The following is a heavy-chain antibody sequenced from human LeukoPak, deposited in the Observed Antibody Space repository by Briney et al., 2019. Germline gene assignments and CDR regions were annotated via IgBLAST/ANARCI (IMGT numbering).Heavy chain of an antibody. CDR2: IYYSGST. Sequence: SETLSLTCTVSGGSISSYYWGWIRQPPGKGLEWIGSIYYSGSTYYNPSLKSRVTISVDTSKNQFSLKLSSVTAADTAVYYCARQQGSSGWYHVFDYWGQGTLVTVSS. V-gene: IGHV4-39*01. CDR1: GGSISSYY. D-gene: IGHD6-19*01. CDR3: ARQQGSSGWYHVFDY. J-gene: IGHJ4*02.